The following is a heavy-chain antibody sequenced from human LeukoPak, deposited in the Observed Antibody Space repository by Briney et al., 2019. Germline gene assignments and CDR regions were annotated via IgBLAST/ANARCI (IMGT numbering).Heavy chain of an antibody. CDR1: GGSISSYY. CDR3: ARGYDYGDHKYYFDY. CDR2: IYTSGST. D-gene: IGHD4-17*01. J-gene: IGHJ4*02. Sequence: SETLSLTCTVSGGSISSYYWSWIRQPAGKGLEWIGRIYTSGSTNYNPSLKSRVTMSVDTSKNQFSLKLSSVTAADTAVYYCARGYDYGDHKYYFDYWGQGTLVTVSS. V-gene: IGHV4-4*07.